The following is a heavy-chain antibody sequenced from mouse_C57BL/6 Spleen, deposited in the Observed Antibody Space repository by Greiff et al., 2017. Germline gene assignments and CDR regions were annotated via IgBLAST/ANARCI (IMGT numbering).Heavy chain of an antibody. Sequence: QVQLQQSGAELARPGASVKLSCKASGYTFTSYGISWVKQRTGQGLEWIGEIYPRSGNTYYNEKFKGKATLTADKSSSTAYMELRSLTSEDSAVYFCARPGERGLTGYFGVWGTGPTVTVSS. V-gene: IGHV1-81*01. CDR3: ARPGERGLTGYFGV. CDR2: IYPRSGNT. J-gene: IGHJ1*03. CDR1: GYTFTSYG.